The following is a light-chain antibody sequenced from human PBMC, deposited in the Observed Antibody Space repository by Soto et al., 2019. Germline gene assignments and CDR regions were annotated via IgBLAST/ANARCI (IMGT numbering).Light chain of an antibody. Sequence: DIVMAHSPATPSLSAWESATLSCRSSQSVSSNLAWYQQKPGQAPRLLIYGASTRATGIPARFSGSGSGTEFTLTISSLQSEDFAVYYCQQYNNWPWTFGQGTKVDIK. CDR1: QSVSSN. J-gene: IGKJ1*01. CDR2: GAS. CDR3: QQYNNWPWT. V-gene: IGKV3-15*01.